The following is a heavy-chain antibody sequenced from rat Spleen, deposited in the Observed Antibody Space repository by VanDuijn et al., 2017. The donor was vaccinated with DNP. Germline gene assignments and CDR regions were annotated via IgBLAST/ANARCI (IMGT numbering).Heavy chain of an antibody. J-gene: IGHJ2*01. Sequence: EVQLQESGPGLVRPSQSLSLTCSVTGYSITSSYRWNWIRKFPGNRMEWIGHISNSGSTSYNPSLTSRISIGRDTSKSQFFLHLNSVTTEDTATYYCARWGDYFDYWGQGVMVTVSS. CDR1: GYSITSSY. CDR2: ISNSGST. V-gene: IGHV3-1*01. CDR3: ARWGDYFDY.